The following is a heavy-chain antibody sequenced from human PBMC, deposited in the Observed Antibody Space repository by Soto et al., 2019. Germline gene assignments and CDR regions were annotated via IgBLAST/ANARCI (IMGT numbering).Heavy chain of an antibody. CDR2: LSDSGASI. J-gene: IGHJ4*02. Sequence: EVQLLESGGGLVQPGGSLRLSCTASGFTFSRHAMTWVRQAPGKGLEWVSGLSDSGASIYYADSVKGRFTISRDNSMNTLYLQMNTLRAEDTAVYYCAKVYSSWYAGFFDLWGQGTLVTVSS. D-gene: IGHD6-13*01. CDR3: AKVYSSWYAGFFDL. CDR1: GFTFSRHA. V-gene: IGHV3-23*01.